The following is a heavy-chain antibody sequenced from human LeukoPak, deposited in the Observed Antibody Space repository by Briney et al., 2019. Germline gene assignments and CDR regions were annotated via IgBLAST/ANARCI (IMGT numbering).Heavy chain of an antibody. CDR2: IYYSGST. Sequence: SATLSLTCTVSGGSISSYYWSWIRQPPGKGLEWIGYIYYSGSTNYNPSLKSRVTISVDTSKNQFSLKLSSVTAADTAVYYCARVLVTGPYYDFWSGYLPPNWFDPWGQGTLVTVSS. CDR1: GGSISSYY. V-gene: IGHV4-59*01. CDR3: ARVLVTGPYYDFWSGYLPPNWFDP. J-gene: IGHJ5*02. D-gene: IGHD3-3*01.